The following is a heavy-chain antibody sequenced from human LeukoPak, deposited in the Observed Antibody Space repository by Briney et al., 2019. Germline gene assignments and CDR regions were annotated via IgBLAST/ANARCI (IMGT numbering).Heavy chain of an antibody. Sequence: PGGSLRLSCAASGFTFDDYAMHWVRQAPGKGLEGVSGISWNSGSIDYADSVKGRFTISRDNAKNSLYLQMNSLRAEDTALYYCAKGFASTVVTRNDAFDIWGQGTMVTVSS. J-gene: IGHJ3*02. CDR3: AKGFASTVVTRNDAFDI. CDR1: GFTFDDYA. D-gene: IGHD4-17*01. CDR2: ISWNSGSI. V-gene: IGHV3-9*01.